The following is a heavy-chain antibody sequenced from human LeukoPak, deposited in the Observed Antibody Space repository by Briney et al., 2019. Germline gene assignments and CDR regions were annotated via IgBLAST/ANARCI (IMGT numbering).Heavy chain of an antibody. J-gene: IGHJ4*02. CDR2: ISGSGGST. V-gene: IGHV3-23*01. CDR1: GFTFSSYA. D-gene: IGHD2-15*01. Sequence: PGGSLRLSCAASGFTFSSYAMSWVRQAPGKGLEWVSAISGSGGSTYYADSVKGRFTISRDNSKNTLYLQMNSLRAEDTAVYYCAKAVVRDIVVVVAGIDYWGQGTLVTVSS. CDR3: AKAVVRDIVVVVAGIDY.